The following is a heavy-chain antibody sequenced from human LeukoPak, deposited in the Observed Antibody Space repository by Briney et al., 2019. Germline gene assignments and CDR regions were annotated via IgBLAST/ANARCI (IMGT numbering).Heavy chain of an antibody. J-gene: IGHJ4*02. Sequence: PGGSLRLSCAASGFTFSSYAMSWVRQAPGKGLEWVSVISGSGGSTYYADSVKGRFTISRDSSKNTRYLQMNSLRAEDTAVYYCAKDRSGSYSGFDYWGQGTLVTVSS. CDR2: ISGSGGST. V-gene: IGHV3-23*01. CDR3: AKDRSGSYSGFDY. D-gene: IGHD1-26*01. CDR1: GFTFSSYA.